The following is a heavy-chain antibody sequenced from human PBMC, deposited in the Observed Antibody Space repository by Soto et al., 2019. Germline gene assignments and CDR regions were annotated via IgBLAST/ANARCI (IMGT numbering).Heavy chain of an antibody. J-gene: IGHJ5*02. CDR2: INPSGGST. CDR3: ARAPRSSWYAP. CDR1: GYTFTSYY. V-gene: IGHV1-46*01. D-gene: IGHD6-13*01. Sequence: ASVKVSCKASGYTFTSYYMHWVRQAPGQGLEWMGTINPSGGSTKYAQKFQGRVTITRDTPTSTVYMDLSSLRSEDTAVYYCARAPRSSWYAPWGQGTLVTVSS.